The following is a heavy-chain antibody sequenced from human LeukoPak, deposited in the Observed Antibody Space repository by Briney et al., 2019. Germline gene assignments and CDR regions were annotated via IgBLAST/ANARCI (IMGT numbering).Heavy chain of an antibody. D-gene: IGHD3-22*01. V-gene: IGHV3-23*01. CDR2: ISGSGGFK. CDR1: GFTFSDYA. Sequence: PGGSLRLSCVASGFTFSDYAMSWVRQAPGGGLEWVSAISGSGGFKQYADSVKGRFTISRDNSKNTLYLQMNSLRAEDTAVYYCAKDQKARRYYYGSSGYFGGYWGKGTLVTVS. J-gene: IGHJ4*02. CDR3: AKDQKARRYYYGSSGYFGGY.